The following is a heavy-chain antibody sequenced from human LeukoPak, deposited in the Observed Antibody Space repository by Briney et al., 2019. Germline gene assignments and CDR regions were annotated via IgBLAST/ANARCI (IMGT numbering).Heavy chain of an antibody. V-gene: IGHV3-48*03. Sequence: GGSLRLSCAASGFTLSTYEMTWVRQAPGKGLEWVSFISSSDSATFCADSVKGRFTIFRDTAKNSLYLQMNNLRGEDTAVYYCARDVSSSTRAFDIWGQGTMVAVS. J-gene: IGHJ3*02. CDR2: ISSSDSAT. CDR3: ARDVSSSTRAFDI. D-gene: IGHD2-15*01. CDR1: GFTLSTYE.